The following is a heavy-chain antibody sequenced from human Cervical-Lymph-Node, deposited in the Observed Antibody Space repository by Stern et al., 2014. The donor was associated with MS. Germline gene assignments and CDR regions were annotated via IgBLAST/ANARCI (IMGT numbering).Heavy chain of an antibody. V-gene: IGHV4-59*01. D-gene: IGHD2-15*01. Sequence: QVQLQESGPGLVKPSETLSLTCTVSGGSLRSYYWNWIRQAPGKGLEWLGFIYHTGSVNYNPSLSSRVAMSVDTSKNQFSLTVSSVTAADTAVYYCAREGEYCSGSRCYPFLDYRGQGTLVTVSS. CDR1: GGSLRSYY. J-gene: IGHJ4*02. CDR2: IYHTGSV. CDR3: AREGEYCSGSRCYPFLDY.